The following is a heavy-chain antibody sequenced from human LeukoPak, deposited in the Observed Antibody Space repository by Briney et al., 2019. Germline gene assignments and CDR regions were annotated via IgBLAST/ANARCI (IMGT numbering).Heavy chain of an antibody. CDR2: ISGSGGST. CDR3: AREKLFGYYYDSSLRDAFDI. V-gene: IGHV3-23*01. D-gene: IGHD3-22*01. J-gene: IGHJ3*02. Sequence: GGSLRLSCAASGFTFSSYAMSWVRQAPGEGLEWVSAISGSGGSTYYADSVKGRFTISRDNSKNTLYLQMNSLRAEDTAVYYCAREKLFGYYYDSSLRDAFDIWGQGTMVTVSS. CDR1: GFTFSSYA.